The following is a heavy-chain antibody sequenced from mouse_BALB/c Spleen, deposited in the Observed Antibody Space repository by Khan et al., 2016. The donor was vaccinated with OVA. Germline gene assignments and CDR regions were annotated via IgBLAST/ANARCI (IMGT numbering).Heavy chain of an antibody. D-gene: IGHD2-2*01. CDR1: GYSFTSYY. J-gene: IGHJ3*01. Sequence: EVQLQESGPELMKPGASVKISCKASGYSFTSYYIHWVKQSHGKSLEWIGYIDPLNGGTSYNQKFKGKATLTVDKSSSTAYMHLSSLTSEDSAVYYCARHGYVAWFAYWGQGTLVTVSA. V-gene: IGHV1S135*01. CDR3: ARHGYVAWFAY. CDR2: IDPLNGGT.